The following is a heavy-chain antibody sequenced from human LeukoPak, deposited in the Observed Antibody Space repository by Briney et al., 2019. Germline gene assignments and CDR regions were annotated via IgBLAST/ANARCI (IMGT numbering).Heavy chain of an antibody. CDR1: GFTFSDYA. CDR3: AKAELGVDTFFDY. J-gene: IGHJ4*02. V-gene: IGHV3-23*01. D-gene: IGHD3-3*01. Sequence: PGGSLRLSCAASGFTFSDYALGWVRQAPGRGLEWVATLSGSGAGTCYSDSVQGRFAISRDNSKRTLFLQMNSLRAEDTAFYYCAKAELGVDTFFDYWGRGTLVTVSS. CDR2: LSGSGAGT.